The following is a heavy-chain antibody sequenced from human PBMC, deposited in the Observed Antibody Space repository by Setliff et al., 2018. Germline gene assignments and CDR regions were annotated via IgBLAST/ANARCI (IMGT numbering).Heavy chain of an antibody. CDR1: GFTFGDYA. V-gene: IGHV3-49*04. CDR3: TRALRFFDWLSLIDAFDI. CDR2: IGSKAYAGTT. Sequence: GGSLRLSCTASGFTFGDYALSWVRQAPGKGLEWVGFIGSKAYAGTTEYAASMKDRFIISRDDSKSIAYLQMNSLKTEDTAVYYCTRALRFFDWLSLIDAFDIWGQGTMVTVSS. J-gene: IGHJ3*02. D-gene: IGHD3-9*01.